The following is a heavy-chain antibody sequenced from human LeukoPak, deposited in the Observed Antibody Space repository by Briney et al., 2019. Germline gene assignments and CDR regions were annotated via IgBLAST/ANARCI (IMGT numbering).Heavy chain of an antibody. V-gene: IGHV1-18*01. CDR2: ISAYNGNT. Sequence: PWASVKVSCKASGYTFTSYGISWVRQPPGQGLEWMGRISAYNGNTDDAQKLQGRVTMTTYKSTSTAYSELRSLRSDDTGVYYCARDQEWERPFDCGGEGTLVTASS. CDR3: ARDQEWERPFDC. D-gene: IGHD1-26*01. CDR1: GYTFTSYG. J-gene: IGHJ4*02.